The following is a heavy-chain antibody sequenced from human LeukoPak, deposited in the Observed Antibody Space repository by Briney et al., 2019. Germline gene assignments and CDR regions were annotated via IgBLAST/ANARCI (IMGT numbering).Heavy chain of an antibody. V-gene: IGHV4-59*01. D-gene: IGHD3-10*01. Sequence: SETLSLTCTVSGGSISSYYGSWMRQPPGKGLEWIGYIYYSGSTNYSRSLKRPVNIPVDTSTNTFPLKLSSVTAADTAVYYCARHNVLLWFGELSFLGWFAPWGQGTLVTVSS. CDR2: IYYSGST. CDR1: GGSISSYY. CDR3: ARHNVLLWFGELSFLGWFAP. J-gene: IGHJ5*02.